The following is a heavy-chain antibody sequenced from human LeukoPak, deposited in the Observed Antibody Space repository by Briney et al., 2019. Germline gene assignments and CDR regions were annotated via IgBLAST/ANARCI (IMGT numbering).Heavy chain of an antibody. CDR1: GFTFSFYA. CDR2: ISGSGGST. V-gene: IGHV3-23*01. CDR3: AKGEGAMVRGIDDY. Sequence: PGGSLRLSCAASGFTFSFYAMYWVRQAPGKGLEWVSAISGSGGSTSYADSVKGRFTISRDNSKNTLYLQMNSLRAEDTAVYYCAKGEGAMVRGIDDYWGQGTLVTVSS. J-gene: IGHJ4*02. D-gene: IGHD3-10*01.